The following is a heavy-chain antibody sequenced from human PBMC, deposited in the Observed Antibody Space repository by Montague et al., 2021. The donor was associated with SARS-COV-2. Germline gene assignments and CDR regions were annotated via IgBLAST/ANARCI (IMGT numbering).Heavy chain of an antibody. CDR2: INHSGTT. CDR3: ARDPWRITIFGVVTRYGMDV. D-gene: IGHD3-3*01. Sequence: SETLSLTCAVYRGSVKSYYWTWIRQAPGKGLAWIGEINHSGTTNYNPSLKSRVTMSIDASKRQFSLRLNSVSAADTAVYFCARDPWRITIFGVVTRYGMDVWGQGTTVTVSS. J-gene: IGHJ6*02. CDR1: RGSVKSYY. V-gene: IGHV4-34*01.